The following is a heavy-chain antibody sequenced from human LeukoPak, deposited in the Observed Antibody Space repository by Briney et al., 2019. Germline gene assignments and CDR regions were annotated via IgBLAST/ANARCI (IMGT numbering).Heavy chain of an antibody. J-gene: IGHJ6*02. V-gene: IGHV3-21*01. CDR2: ISSSSSYI. CDR3: ASQSYKYYDFWSGYYMVGGNYYYGMDV. D-gene: IGHD3-3*01. CDR1: GFTFSSYS. Sequence: GGSLRLSCAASGFTFSSYSMNWVRQAPGKGLEWVSSISSSSSYIYYADSVKGRFTISRDNAKNSLYLQMNSLRAEDTAVYYCASQSYKYYDFWSGYYMVGGNYYYGMDVWGQGTTVTVSS.